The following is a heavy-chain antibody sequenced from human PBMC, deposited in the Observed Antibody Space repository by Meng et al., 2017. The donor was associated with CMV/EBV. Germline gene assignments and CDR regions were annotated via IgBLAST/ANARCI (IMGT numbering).Heavy chain of an antibody. J-gene: IGHJ6*02. V-gene: IGHV3-21*01. D-gene: IGHD3-3*01. CDR2: ISSSSSYI. Sequence: LSLTCAASGFTFSSYSMNWVRQAPGKGLEWVSSISSSSSYIYYADSVKGRFTISRDNAKNSLYLQMNSLRAEDTAVYYCARDLQWDSPGYGMDVWGQGTTVTVSS. CDR1: GFTFSSYS. CDR3: ARDLQWDSPGYGMDV.